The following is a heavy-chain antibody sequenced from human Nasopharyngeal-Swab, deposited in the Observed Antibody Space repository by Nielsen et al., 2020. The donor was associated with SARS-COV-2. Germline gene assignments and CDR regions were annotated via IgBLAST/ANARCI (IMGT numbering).Heavy chain of an antibody. CDR2: IKSDGSST. D-gene: IGHD4-11*01. CDR3: ARGGLYSNYLFDY. V-gene: IGHV3-74*01. Sequence: GESLKISCAASGFTFSIYWMHWVRQAPGKGLVWVSHIKSDGSSTTYADSVKGRFTISSDNAKNMLYLQLNSLRAEDTAVYYCARGGLYSNYLFDYWGQGTLVTVSS. CDR1: GFTFSIYW. J-gene: IGHJ4*02.